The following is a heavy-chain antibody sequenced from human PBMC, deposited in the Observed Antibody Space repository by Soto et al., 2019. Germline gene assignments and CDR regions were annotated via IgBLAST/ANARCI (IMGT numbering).Heavy chain of an antibody. Sequence: EVQLVESGGGLVQPGESLTLSCAASGFTFSTSSMNWVRQAPGKGLEWVSYIVSSSTHTYYADSVRGRFTTSRDNAKNSVYLHMNSVRADDTAVYYCAREGNGGSYLDYWGQGILVTVSS. D-gene: IGHD1-26*01. CDR2: IVSSSTHT. V-gene: IGHV3-48*01. J-gene: IGHJ4*02. CDR1: GFTFSTSS. CDR3: AREGNGGSYLDY.